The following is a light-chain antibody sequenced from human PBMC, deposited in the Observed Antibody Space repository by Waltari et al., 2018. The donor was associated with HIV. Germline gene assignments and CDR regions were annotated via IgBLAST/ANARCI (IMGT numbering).Light chain of an antibody. CDR1: TTDIGGYNY. CDR3: CSYTKLTTHYVL. Sequence: QSALTQPASVSGSPGQSITISCNGTTTDIGGYNYVSWYQRHPDKAPQLIIFGVSNLPSGISRRFSGSKSGNTASLTISGLQAEDEADYYCCSYTKLTTHYVLFGGGTKLTVL. CDR2: GVS. J-gene: IGLJ2*01. V-gene: IGLV2-14*03.